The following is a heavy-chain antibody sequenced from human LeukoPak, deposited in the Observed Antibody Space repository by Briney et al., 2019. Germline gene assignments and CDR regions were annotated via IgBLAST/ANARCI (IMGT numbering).Heavy chain of an antibody. CDR3: AKVPYYYDSSGSYFDY. CDR2: ISGSGGST. D-gene: IGHD3-22*01. J-gene: IGHJ4*02. V-gene: IGHV3-23*01. CDR1: GFTFSSYA. Sequence: GGSLRLSCAASGFTFSSYAMSWVRQAPGKGLEWVSAISGSGGSTYYADSVKGRFTISRDNSKNTLYLQMNSLRAGDTAVYYCAKVPYYYDSSGSYFDYWGQGTLVSVSS.